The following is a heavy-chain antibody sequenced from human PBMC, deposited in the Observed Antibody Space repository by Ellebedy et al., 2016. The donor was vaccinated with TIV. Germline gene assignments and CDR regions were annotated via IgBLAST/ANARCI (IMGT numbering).Heavy chain of an antibody. D-gene: IGHD5-12*01. V-gene: IGHV1-46*01. CDR3: ARRTSAYALDY. CDR1: GYTFSSNY. J-gene: IGHJ4*02. CDR2: TDPSGGST. Sequence: AASVKVSCKASGYTFSSNYMHWVRQAPGQGLAWMGITDPSGGSTNYAQKFQGRVTMTRDTSTSTVYMELSSLRSEDTAVYYCARRTSAYALDYWGPGTLVTVSS.